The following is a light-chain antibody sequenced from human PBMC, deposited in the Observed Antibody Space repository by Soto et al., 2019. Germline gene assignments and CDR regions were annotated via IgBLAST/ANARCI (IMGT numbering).Light chain of an antibody. Sequence: QSVLTQPPSVSGAPGQRVTISCTGSSSNIGAGHVVHWYQQFPGRAPNLLIYGSSNRPSGVPDRFSGSKSGTSASLAITGLQAEDEADYYCQSYDNRLSASVFGGGTKVTVL. CDR3: QSYDNRLSASV. V-gene: IGLV1-40*01. CDR2: GSS. CDR1: SSNIGAGHV. J-gene: IGLJ2*01.